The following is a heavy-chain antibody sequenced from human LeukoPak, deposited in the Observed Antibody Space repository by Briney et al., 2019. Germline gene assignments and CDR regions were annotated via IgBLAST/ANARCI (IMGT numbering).Heavy chain of an antibody. V-gene: IGHV1-2*02. CDR1: GYTFTNYG. CDR2: INPNSGGT. CDR3: ARPYCSGGSCHDYFDY. J-gene: IGHJ4*02. D-gene: IGHD2-15*01. Sequence: ASVKASCKASGYTFTNYGISWVRQAPGQGLEWMGWINPNSGGTNYAQKFQGRVTMTRDTSISTAYMELSRLRSDDTAVYYCARPYCSGGSCHDYFDYWGQGTLVTVSS.